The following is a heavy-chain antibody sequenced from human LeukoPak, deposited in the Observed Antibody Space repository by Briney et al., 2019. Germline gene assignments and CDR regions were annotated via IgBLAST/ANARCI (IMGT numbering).Heavy chain of an antibody. CDR1: GVPPRSNH. D-gene: IGHD6-13*01. CDR3: ARATYSSSWYRGAFDI. J-gene: IGHJ3*02. CDR2: IYSGGST. V-gene: IGHV3-53*01. Sequence: GGGLRLSCAAPGVPPRSNHMSWGRPAPGEGVGGGSVIYSGGSTYYADSVKGRFTISRDNSKNTLYLQMNSLRAEDTAVYYCARATYSSSWYRGAFDIWGQGTMVTVSS.